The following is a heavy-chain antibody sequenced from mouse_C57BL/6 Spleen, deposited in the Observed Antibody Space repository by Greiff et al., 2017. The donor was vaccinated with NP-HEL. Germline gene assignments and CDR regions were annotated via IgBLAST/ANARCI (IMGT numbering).Heavy chain of an antibody. CDR2: IYPGSGNT. Sequence: QVQLQQSGAELVRPGASVKLSCKASGYTFTDYYINWVKQRPGQGLEWIARIYPGSGNTYYNEKFKGKATLTAEKSSSTAYMQLRSLTSEDSAVYFCARWGLDPYYFDYWGQGTTLTVSS. V-gene: IGHV1-76*01. CDR3: ARWGLDPYYFDY. CDR1: GYTFTDYY. J-gene: IGHJ2*01. D-gene: IGHD2-4*01.